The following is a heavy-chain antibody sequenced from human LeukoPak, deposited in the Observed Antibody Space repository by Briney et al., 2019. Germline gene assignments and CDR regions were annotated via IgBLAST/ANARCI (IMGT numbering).Heavy chain of an antibody. V-gene: IGHV4-34*01. CDR1: GVSFSGYY. J-gene: IGHJ4*02. CDR3: ARSEVLSRVPYYYDSSGNFDY. D-gene: IGHD3-22*01. Sequence: KASETLSLTCAVYGVSFSGYYWSWIRQPPGKGLEWIGEINHSGSTNYNPSLKSRVTISVDTSKNQFSLKLSSVTAADTAVYYCARSEVLSRVPYYYDSSGNFDYWGQGTLVTVSS. CDR2: INHSGST.